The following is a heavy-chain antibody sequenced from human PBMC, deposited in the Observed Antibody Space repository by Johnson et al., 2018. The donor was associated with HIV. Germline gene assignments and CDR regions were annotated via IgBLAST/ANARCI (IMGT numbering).Heavy chain of an antibody. CDR1: GFTFDDYG. Sequence: VQLVESGGGVVRPGGSLRLSCAASGFTFDDYGMSWVRQVAGKGLQWVSGINQNGKRGVCAAALKGRFTISRDNAKKHLYLQMNSLRGEDTALYYCARVVAFGWELNDAFDIWGQGTMVTVSS. D-gene: IGHD1-26*01. CDR3: ARVVAFGWELNDAFDI. V-gene: IGHV3-20*04. J-gene: IGHJ3*02. CDR2: INQNGKRG.